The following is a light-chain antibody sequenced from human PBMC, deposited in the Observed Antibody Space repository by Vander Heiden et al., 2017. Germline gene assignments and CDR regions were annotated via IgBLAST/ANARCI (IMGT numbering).Light chain of an antibody. CDR2: AAS. J-gene: IGKJ2*01. CDR1: QSISSY. CDR3: QQSDGTPYT. V-gene: IGKV1-39*01. Sequence: DIQMTQSPSSLSASVGDRVTITCRASQSISSYLNWYQQKPGKAPKLLIYAASRLQSGVPSRFSGSGSGTDFTLTISSLQPEDFATYYCQQSDGTPYTFGQGTKLEIK.